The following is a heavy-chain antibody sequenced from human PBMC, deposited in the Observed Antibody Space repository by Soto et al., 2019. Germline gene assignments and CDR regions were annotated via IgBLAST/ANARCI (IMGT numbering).Heavy chain of an antibody. V-gene: IGHV3-23*01. CDR2: MSSSSGST. CDR3: AFREKRGDYGGNLWGGMGMDV. Sequence: PGGSLRLSCAASGFTLRSYSMNWVRQAPGKGLEWVSYMSSSSGSTYYADSVKGRFTISRDNSKNTLYLQMNSLRAEDTAVYYCAFREKRGDYGGNLWGGMGMDVWGQGTTVTVSS. J-gene: IGHJ6*02. CDR1: GFTLRSYS. D-gene: IGHD4-17*01.